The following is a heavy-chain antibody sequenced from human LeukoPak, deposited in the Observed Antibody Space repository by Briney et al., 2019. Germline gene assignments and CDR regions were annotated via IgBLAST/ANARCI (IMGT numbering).Heavy chain of an antibody. CDR3: AKVRGSYLFDY. J-gene: IGHJ4*02. Sequence: GGSLRLSCAASVFTFSSYWMHWARQAPGKGLVWVSRINTDGSSASYADAVKGRFTISRDNSKNTLYLQMNSLRAEDTAVYYCAKVRGSYLFDYWGQGTLVTVSS. V-gene: IGHV3-74*01. CDR2: INTDGSSA. CDR1: VFTFSSYW. D-gene: IGHD1-26*01.